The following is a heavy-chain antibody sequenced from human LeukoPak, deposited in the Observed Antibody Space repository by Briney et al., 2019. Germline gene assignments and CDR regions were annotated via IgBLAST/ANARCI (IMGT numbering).Heavy chain of an antibody. D-gene: IGHD5-24*01. CDR3: ARDKDGYNSPPSDY. J-gene: IGHJ4*02. Sequence: ASVKVSCKASRYTFSSSDINWVRQAAGQGFEWMGWMSPTSGNTGYAQNFQGRVTMTRDTSISTAYMELTSLRSEDTAVYYCARDKDGYNSPPSDYWGQGTLVTVSS. CDR1: RYTFSSSD. V-gene: IGHV1-8*01. CDR2: MSPTSGNT.